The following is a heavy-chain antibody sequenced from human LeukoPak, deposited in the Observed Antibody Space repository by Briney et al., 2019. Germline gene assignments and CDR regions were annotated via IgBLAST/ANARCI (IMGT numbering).Heavy chain of an antibody. CDR2: ISGGGAGT. Sequence: GGSLRLSCAASGFTFSSYAMSWVRQAPGKGLEWVSVISGGGAGTYYADSVKGRFTISRDNSKNTLYLQMNSLRAEDTAVYYCAKVFTIFGVVGYGMDVWGQGTTVTVSS. J-gene: IGHJ6*02. CDR1: GFTFSSYA. V-gene: IGHV3-23*01. CDR3: AKVFTIFGVVGYGMDV. D-gene: IGHD3-3*01.